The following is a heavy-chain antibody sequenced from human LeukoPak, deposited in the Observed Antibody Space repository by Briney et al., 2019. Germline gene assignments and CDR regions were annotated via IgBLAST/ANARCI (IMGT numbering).Heavy chain of an antibody. CDR1: GVSISRFY. J-gene: IGHJ4*02. D-gene: IGHD1-1*01. V-gene: IGHV4-4*09. CDR3: VQTTGWPGFDY. CDR2: IYSGVPT. Sequence: PSETLSLTCTTSGVSISRFYWSWVRQPPGKGLEWIGNIYSGVPTYFNPSLKSRIIISVDTSKNQFSLNLTSVTAADTAMYYCVQTTGWPGFDYWGQGILVTVSS.